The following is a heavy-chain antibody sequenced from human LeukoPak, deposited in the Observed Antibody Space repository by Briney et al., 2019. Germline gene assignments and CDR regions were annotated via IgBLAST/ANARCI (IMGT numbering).Heavy chain of an antibody. CDR3: ARGGTTWSAEYFQY. CDR1: GYTFSNYG. D-gene: IGHD1-14*01. J-gene: IGHJ1*01. Sequence: GASVKVSCKASGYTFSNYGINWVRQAPGQGLEWLGWISAYNGDTKHAQKFQDRVTLTTDTSTTAAYMELRRLGSDDTAVYYCARGGTTWSAEYFQYWGQGTLVTVSS. CDR2: ISAYNGDT. V-gene: IGHV1-18*04.